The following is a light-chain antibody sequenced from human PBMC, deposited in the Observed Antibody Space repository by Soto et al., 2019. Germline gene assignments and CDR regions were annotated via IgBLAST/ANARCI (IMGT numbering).Light chain of an antibody. J-gene: IGKJ2*01. V-gene: IGKV1-5*03. CDR2: KSS. CDR3: QRFDPCNAMYF. Sequence: DIQMTQSPSTLSASVGDRVTITCRASESINRRLAWYQQKPGSAPKLLIYKSSTLESRVPSRFSGSGSGTEFTLTISGVPPDDFGTYYCQRFDPCNAMYFFGRGPKVDIK. CDR1: ESINRR.